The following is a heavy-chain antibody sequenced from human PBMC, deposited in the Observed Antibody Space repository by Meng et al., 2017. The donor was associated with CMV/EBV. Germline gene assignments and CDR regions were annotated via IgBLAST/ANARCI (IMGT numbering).Heavy chain of an antibody. CDR1: CGSFSGDY. D-gene: IGHD3-22*01. Sequence: QGQLLQWGAGLLKPSETLSLTCAVYCGSFSGDYWSWIRQPPGKGLEWIGEINHSGSTNYNPSLKSRVTISVDTSKNQFSLKLSSVTAADTAVYYCARGGPNDSSGYYPYYFDYWGQGTLVTVSS. CDR2: INHSGST. J-gene: IGHJ4*02. V-gene: IGHV4-34*01. CDR3: ARGGPNDSSGYYPYYFDY.